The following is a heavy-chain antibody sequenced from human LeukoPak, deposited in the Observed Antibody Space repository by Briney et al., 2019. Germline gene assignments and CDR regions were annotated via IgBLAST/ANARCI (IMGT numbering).Heavy chain of an antibody. V-gene: IGHV3-48*03. CDR2: ISSSGSTI. CDR3: ARLGSGYLVDY. Sequence: GGSLRLSCAASGFTFSSYEMNWVRQAPGKGLEWVSYISSSGSTIYYADSVKGRFTISRDNAKNSLYLQMNSLRAEDTAAYYCARLGSGYLVDYWGQGTLVTVSS. CDR1: GFTFSSYE. D-gene: IGHD3-3*01. J-gene: IGHJ4*02.